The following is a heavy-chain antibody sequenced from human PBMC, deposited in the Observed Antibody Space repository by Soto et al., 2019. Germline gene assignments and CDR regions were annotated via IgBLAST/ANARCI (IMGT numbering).Heavy chain of an antibody. CDR2: IKQDGSEK. CDR1: GFTFSSYW. CDR3: ARDRCYWGGSCRPVENWFDP. Sequence: VQLVESGGGLVQPGGSLRLSCAASGFTFSSYWMSWVRQAPGKGLEWVANIKQDGSEKYYVDSVKGRFTISRDNAKNSLYLQMNSLRAEDTAVYYCARDRCYWGGSCRPVENWFDPWGQGTLVTVSS. V-gene: IGHV3-7*01. J-gene: IGHJ5*02. D-gene: IGHD2-15*01.